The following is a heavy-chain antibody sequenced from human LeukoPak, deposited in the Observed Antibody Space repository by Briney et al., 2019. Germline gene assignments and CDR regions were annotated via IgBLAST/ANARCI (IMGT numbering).Heavy chain of an antibody. D-gene: IGHD6-6*01. V-gene: IGHV4-59*01. J-gene: IGHJ6*03. Sequence: SETLSLTCTVSGDSISTYYWSWIRQPPGKGLEWIGYIYYRVTSDYNPSLKSRVTMSVDTSKNQFSLRLGPVTAADTAVYYCARDWGVSARPGYMDVWGKGTTVTVSS. CDR1: GDSISTYY. CDR3: ARDWGVSARPGYMDV. CDR2: IYYRVTS.